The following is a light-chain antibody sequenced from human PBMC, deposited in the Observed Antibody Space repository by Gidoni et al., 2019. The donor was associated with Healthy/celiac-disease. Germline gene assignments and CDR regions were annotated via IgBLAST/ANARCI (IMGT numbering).Light chain of an antibody. Sequence: DIQMTQSPSSLSASVGDRVTITCRTSQSISSYLNWYQQKPGKAPKLLIYAASSLQSGVPSRFSGRGSGTDFTLPISSLQPEDFATYYCQQSYSTPVTFGPGTNVDLK. CDR2: AAS. J-gene: IGKJ3*01. CDR3: QQSYSTPVT. CDR1: QSISSY. V-gene: IGKV1-39*01.